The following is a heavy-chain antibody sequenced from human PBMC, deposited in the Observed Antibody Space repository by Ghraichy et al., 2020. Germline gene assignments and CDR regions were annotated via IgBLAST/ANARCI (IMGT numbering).Heavy chain of an antibody. CDR1: GFTFSSYA. J-gene: IGHJ4*02. Sequence: GSLRLSCAASGFTFSSYAMSWVRQAPGKGLEWVSAISGSGGSTYYADSVKGRFTISRDNSKNTLYLQMNSLRAEDTAVYYCAKEADNYVWGSHRGGYYFDYWGQGTLVTVSS. CDR3: AKEADNYVWGSHRGGYYFDY. D-gene: IGHD3-16*02. V-gene: IGHV3-23*01. CDR2: ISGSGGST.